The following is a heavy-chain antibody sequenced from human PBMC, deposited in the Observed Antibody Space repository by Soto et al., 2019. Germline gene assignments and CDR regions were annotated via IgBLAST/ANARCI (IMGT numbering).Heavy chain of an antibody. CDR3: ARAKGYVANSWLES. CDR1: GGSFSGYY. CDR2: INHSGSA. Sequence: QVQLQQWGAGLLKPSETLSLTCAVYGGSFSGYYWSWIRHPPGKGLEWIGEINHSGSANYNPSLESRLTISVDTSKNQFSLEVRSVTAAYTAVYYCARAKGYVANSWLESWGQGNLVTVSS. V-gene: IGHV4-34*01. J-gene: IGHJ5*01. D-gene: IGHD5-12*01.